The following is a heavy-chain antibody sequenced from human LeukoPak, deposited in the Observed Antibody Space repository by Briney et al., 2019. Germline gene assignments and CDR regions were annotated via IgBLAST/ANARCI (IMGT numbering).Heavy chain of an antibody. V-gene: IGHV3-23*01. CDR1: GFTFTXXX. D-gene: IGHD3-10*01. J-gene: IGHJ4*02. CDR3: AKDQGPWFGEPIDY. Sequence: GGSLRLSCAXSGFTFTXXXXXXXXXAPGKGXXXXXXISGSGXSTYYADSVXGRFTXSRDXXKNTLYLQMNSLRADDTAVYYCAKDQGPWFGEPIDYWGQGTLVTVSS. CDR2: ISGSGXST.